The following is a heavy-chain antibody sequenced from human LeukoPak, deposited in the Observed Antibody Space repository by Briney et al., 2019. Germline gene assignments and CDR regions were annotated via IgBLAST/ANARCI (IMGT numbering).Heavy chain of an antibody. CDR3: AKNTWKSSDSGRGRMDV. D-gene: IGHD3-10*01. J-gene: IGHJ6*02. V-gene: IGHV3-7*01. CDR2: IKQDESEK. Sequence: GGSLRLSCAASGFTFSSHWMSWVRQAPGKGLEWVANIKQDESEKYYMDPVKGRFTISRDNAKNSLYLQMNSLRAEDTAVYYCAKNTWKSSDSGRGRMDVWGQGTTVTVSS. CDR1: GFTFSSHW.